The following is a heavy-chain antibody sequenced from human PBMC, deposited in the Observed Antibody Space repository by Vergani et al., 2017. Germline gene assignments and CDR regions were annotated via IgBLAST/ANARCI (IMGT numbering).Heavy chain of an antibody. CDR3: TRGWYDDSIAYWAY. J-gene: IGHJ4*02. CDR1: GYTFTSYG. D-gene: IGHD3-22*01. V-gene: IGHV1-18*01. CDR2: INAYSGNA. Sequence: QVQLVQSGAEVKKPGASVKVSCKASGYTFTSYGISWVRQAPGQGLEWMGWINAYSGNANYAQKFQGRVTMTTDTSTSTAYMELRSLRSEDTAVYYCTRGWYDDSIAYWAYWGQGTLVTVSS.